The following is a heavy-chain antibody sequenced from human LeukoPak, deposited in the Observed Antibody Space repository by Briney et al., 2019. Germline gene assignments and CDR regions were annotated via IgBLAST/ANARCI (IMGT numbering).Heavy chain of an antibody. Sequence: GGSLRLSCAASGFAFSTYAMNWVRQAPGKGLEWISYISRTGDTIYYADSVKGRITISRDNAKNSLYLQMNSLRVEDTAVYYCASQDLVVVPAASHYFDYWGQGTLVTVSS. CDR3: ASQDLVVVPAASHYFDY. V-gene: IGHV3-48*03. D-gene: IGHD2-2*01. CDR1: GFAFSTYA. J-gene: IGHJ4*02. CDR2: ISRTGDTI.